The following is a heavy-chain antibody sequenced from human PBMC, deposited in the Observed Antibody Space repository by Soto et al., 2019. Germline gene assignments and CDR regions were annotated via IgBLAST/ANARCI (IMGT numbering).Heavy chain of an antibody. CDR3: ARGSSSRWTPYRYYYMDV. Sequence: EVQLVESGGGLVKPGGSLRLSCAASGFTFSSYSMNWVRQAPGKGLEWVSSITSSSSYIYYADSVKGRFTISRDNAKNSLYLQMHSLRAEDTAVYYCARGSSSRWTPYRYYYMDVWGKGTPVTVSS. V-gene: IGHV3-21*01. CDR1: GFTFSSYS. CDR2: ITSSSSYI. J-gene: IGHJ6*03. D-gene: IGHD6-13*01.